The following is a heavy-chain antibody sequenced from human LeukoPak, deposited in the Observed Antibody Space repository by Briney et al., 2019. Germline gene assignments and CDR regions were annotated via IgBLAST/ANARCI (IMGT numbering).Heavy chain of an antibody. Sequence: GGSLRLSCAASGFTFSSYSMNWVRQAPGKGLEWVSSITSSSSYIYYADSVKGRFTISRDNAKNSLDLLMNSLRAEDTAVYYCARENLWGSLDYWGQGTLVTVSS. J-gene: IGHJ4*02. V-gene: IGHV3-21*01. D-gene: IGHD7-27*01. CDR2: ITSSSSYI. CDR1: GFTFSSYS. CDR3: ARENLWGSLDY.